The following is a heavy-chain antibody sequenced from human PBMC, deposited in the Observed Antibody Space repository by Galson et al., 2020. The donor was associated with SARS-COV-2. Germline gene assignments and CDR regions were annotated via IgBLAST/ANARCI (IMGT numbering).Heavy chain of an antibody. Sequence: GGSLRLSCAASGFTFSSYGMHWVRQAPGKGLEWVALISYDGSNKYYADSVKGRFTISRDNSKNTLYLQMNSLRAEDTAVFYCAKGPPPTSGYSTSYLDYWSQGTLVTVSS. CDR1: GFTFSSYG. V-gene: IGHV3-30*18. CDR2: ISYDGSNK. CDR3: AKGPPPTSGYSTSYLDY. D-gene: IGHD6-6*01. J-gene: IGHJ4*02.